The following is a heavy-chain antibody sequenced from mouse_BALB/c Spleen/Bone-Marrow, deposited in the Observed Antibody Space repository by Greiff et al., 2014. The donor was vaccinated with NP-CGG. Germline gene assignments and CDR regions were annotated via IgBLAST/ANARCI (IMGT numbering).Heavy chain of an antibody. CDR2: IYPGSDST. Sequence: QVHVKPSGAELVKPGTSVQMSCTASGYTFTSYWMHWVKQRPGQGLEWIGDIYPGSDSTNYNEKFKSKATLTVDTSSSTAYMQLSSLTPEDSAVYYCAREKDWVFDYWGQGTTLTVSS. J-gene: IGHJ2*01. V-gene: IGHV1-55*01. CDR3: AREKDWVFDY. CDR1: GYTFTSYW. D-gene: IGHD4-1*01.